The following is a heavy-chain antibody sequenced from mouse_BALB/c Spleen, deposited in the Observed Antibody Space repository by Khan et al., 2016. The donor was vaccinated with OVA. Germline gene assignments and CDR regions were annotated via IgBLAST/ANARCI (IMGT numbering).Heavy chain of an antibody. V-gene: IGHV5-6-4*01. Sequence: EVELVESGGGLVNPGGSLKLSCGASGFSFSSYTMSWVRQTPEKRLEWVATISSGSTYTYYPDSVKGRFTISRDNAKNTLYLQMSSLKSEDTAMYYCTRDGNYAHWYFDVWGAGTTVTVSS. CDR1: GFSFSSYT. D-gene: IGHD2-1*01. CDR3: TRDGNYAHWYFDV. J-gene: IGHJ1*01. CDR2: ISSGSTYT.